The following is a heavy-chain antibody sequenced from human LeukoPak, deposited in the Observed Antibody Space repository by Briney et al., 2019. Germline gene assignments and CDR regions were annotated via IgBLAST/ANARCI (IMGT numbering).Heavy chain of an antibody. D-gene: IGHD6-13*01. V-gene: IGHV1-24*01. CDR3: ARDKGIAIPFDP. CDR2: FDPEDGET. Sequence: ASVKVSCKVSGYTLTELSMHWVRQAPGKGLEWMGGFDPEDGETIYAQKFQGRVTMTRDTSTSTVYMELSSLRSEDTAVYYCARDKGIAIPFDPWGQGTLVTVSS. J-gene: IGHJ5*02. CDR1: GYTLTELS.